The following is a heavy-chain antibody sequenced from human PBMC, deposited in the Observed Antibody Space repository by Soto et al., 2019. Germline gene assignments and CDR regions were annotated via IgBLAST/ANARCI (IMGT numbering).Heavy chain of an antibody. Sequence: EVQLVESGGGLVKPGGSLRLSCAASGFTFSNAWRSWVRQAPGKGLEWVGRIKSKTGDGTTDYAAPVKGRFTISRDDSKDTLYLQMNSLQTEDTAVYYCTTYCQGGSCAHDNWGQGTLVTVSS. CDR2: IKSKTGDGTT. CDR1: GFTFSNAW. J-gene: IGHJ4*02. V-gene: IGHV3-15*01. CDR3: TTYCQGGSCAHDN. D-gene: IGHD2-15*01.